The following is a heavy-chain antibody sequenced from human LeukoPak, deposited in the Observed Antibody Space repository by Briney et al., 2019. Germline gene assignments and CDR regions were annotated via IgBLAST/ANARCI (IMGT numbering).Heavy chain of an antibody. D-gene: IGHD1-20*01. CDR1: GYTFTGYY. CDR2: FDPEDGET. V-gene: IGHV1-24*01. CDR3: ATDIITGTARWFDP. J-gene: IGHJ5*02. Sequence: ASVKVSCKASGYTFTGYYMHWVRQAPGKGLEWMGGFDPEDGETIYAQKFQGRVTMTEDTSTDTAYMELSSLRFEDTAVYYCATDIITGTARWFDPWGQGTLVTVSS.